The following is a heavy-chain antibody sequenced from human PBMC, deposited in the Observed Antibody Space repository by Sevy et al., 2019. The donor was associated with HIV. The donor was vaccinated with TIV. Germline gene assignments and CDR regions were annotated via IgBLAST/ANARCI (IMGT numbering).Heavy chain of an antibody. V-gene: IGHV3-23*01. Sequence: GGSLRLSCAASGFTFSKYSMSWVRQPPGKGLEWVSTLSFGCGEINHADSVKGRFTISRDNSKNLLYLQMNNLGAEDTAVYYCAREGCTKPHDYWGQGTLVTVSS. CDR3: AREGCTKPHDY. CDR1: GFTFSKYS. D-gene: IGHD2-8*01. J-gene: IGHJ4*02. CDR2: LSFGCGEI.